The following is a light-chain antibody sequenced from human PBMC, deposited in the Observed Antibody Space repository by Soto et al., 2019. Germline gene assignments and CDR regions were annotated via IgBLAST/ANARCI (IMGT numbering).Light chain of an antibody. CDR3: QQCTNWPPYT. V-gene: IGKV3-15*01. CDR2: DAS. J-gene: IGKJ2*01. CDR1: QSISNN. Sequence: DIVMTQSPATLSVSPGERATLSCRASQSISNNLAWYQQKPGQAPRLLIYDASTGATGVPARFSGSGSGTEFTLTISSLQSEDFAVYYCQQCTNWPPYTFGQGTKLEIK.